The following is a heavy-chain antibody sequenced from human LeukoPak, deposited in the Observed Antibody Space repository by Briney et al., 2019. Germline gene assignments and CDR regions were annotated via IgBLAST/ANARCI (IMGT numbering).Heavy chain of an antibody. CDR3: AKVGSGVIAVAESTAVGFDI. Sequence: GGSLRLSPADSRFTFSSYGMSWVRQAPGKGRERVSAIIGSGGSTYYADSVKGRFTISRDNSKNTLYLQMNSLRAEDTAVYYCAKVGSGVIAVAESTAVGFDIWGQGTMVTVSS. J-gene: IGHJ3*02. CDR2: IIGSGGST. CDR1: RFTFSSYG. D-gene: IGHD6-19*01. V-gene: IGHV3-23*01.